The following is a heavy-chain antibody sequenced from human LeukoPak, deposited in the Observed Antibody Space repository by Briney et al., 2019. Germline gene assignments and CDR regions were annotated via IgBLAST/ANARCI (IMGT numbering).Heavy chain of an antibody. CDR2: IYTSGST. V-gene: IGHV4-4*07. CDR3: AREYCSGGSCYGPPRFNWFDP. D-gene: IGHD2-15*01. J-gene: IGHJ5*02. CDR1: GGSISSYY. Sequence: SETLSLTCTVSGGSISSYYWSWIRQPAGKGLEWIGRIYTSGSTNYNPSLKSRVTISVDTSKNQFSLKLSSVTAADTAVYYCAREYCSGGSCYGPPRFNWFDPRGQGTLVTVSS.